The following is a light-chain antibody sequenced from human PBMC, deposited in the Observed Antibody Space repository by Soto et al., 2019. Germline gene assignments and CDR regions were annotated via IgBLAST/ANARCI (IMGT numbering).Light chain of an antibody. Sequence: IVMTKSPGALSLSPGDTSTLSCRASQSLGSDLAWYQQKPGQAPRLLIFGASARPTGIPARISGSGSGTEFTLTISSLRSEDFAVYFCQQYYNWPRTFGQGTKVDIK. CDR3: QQYYNWPRT. J-gene: IGKJ1*01. V-gene: IGKV3-15*01. CDR1: QSLGSD. CDR2: GAS.